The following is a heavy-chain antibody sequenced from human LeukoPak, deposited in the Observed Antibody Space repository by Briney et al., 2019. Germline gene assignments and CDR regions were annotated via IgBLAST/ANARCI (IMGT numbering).Heavy chain of an antibody. J-gene: IGHJ4*02. CDR3: VKGGGNFDS. D-gene: IGHD1-26*01. Sequence: GGSQRLSCAASGFTFSSCSMNWVRQAPGKGLEWVANMKEDGSDQYYVDSVKGRFTISRDNAKNSLFLQMNSLRAEDTAVYYCVKGGGNFDSWGQGTLVTVSS. CDR1: GFTFSSCS. CDR2: MKEDGSDQ. V-gene: IGHV3-7*04.